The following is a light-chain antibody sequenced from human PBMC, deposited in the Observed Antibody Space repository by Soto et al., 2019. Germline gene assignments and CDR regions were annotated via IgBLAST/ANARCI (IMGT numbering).Light chain of an antibody. CDR2: EVS. Sequence: QSVLTQPASVSGSPGQSITISCTGYIHYDFVSWYQQHPGTAPKLVIYEVSKRPSGTSDRFSGSKSGHTASLTISGLQTEDEAVYYCGSYTSSSNYVFGTGTKVTVL. CDR1: IHYDF. CDR3: GSYTSSSNYV. V-gene: IGLV2-14*01. J-gene: IGLJ1*01.